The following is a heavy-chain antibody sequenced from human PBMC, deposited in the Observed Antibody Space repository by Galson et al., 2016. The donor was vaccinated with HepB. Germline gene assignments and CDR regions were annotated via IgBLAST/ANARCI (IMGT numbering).Heavy chain of an antibody. D-gene: IGHD3-10*01. CDR3: AILRSSADS. CDR1: GFSFSYYD. J-gene: IGHJ4*02. CDR2: ISHDGSTK. V-gene: IGHV3-30-3*01. Sequence: SLRLSCAASGFSFSYYDMHWVRQAPGKGLDWVAVISHDGSTKDYAVSVQGRFTISRDNSKNTLYLQMNGLRSDDKAVYYCAILRSSADSGGQGTLVTVSS.